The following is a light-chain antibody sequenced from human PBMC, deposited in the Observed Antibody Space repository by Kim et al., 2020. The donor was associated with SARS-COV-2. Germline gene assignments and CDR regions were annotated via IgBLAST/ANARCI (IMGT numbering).Light chain of an antibody. J-gene: IGKJ4*01. Sequence: PGERVTLSCRASQRVSDNYLAWYQKRPGQAPRPLIYGASSRATGISDRFSGSGSGTDFTLTISRLEPEDFAVSYCQQYGTTPITFGGGTQV. V-gene: IGKV3-20*01. CDR3: QQYGTTPIT. CDR1: QRVSDNY. CDR2: GAS.